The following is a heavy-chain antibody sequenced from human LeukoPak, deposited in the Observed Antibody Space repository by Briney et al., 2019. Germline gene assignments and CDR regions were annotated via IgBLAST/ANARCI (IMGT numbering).Heavy chain of an antibody. CDR3: ARGYDCSSSSCYTLFDL. J-gene: IGHJ4*02. V-gene: IGHV4-34*01. D-gene: IGHD2-2*02. CDR1: DGSFSGYY. CDR2: INDSGST. Sequence: PSETLSLTCAVYDGSFSGYYWSWIRQPSGKGLEWIGEINDSGSTNYNPPLKSRFTISVDTSKNQFSLKLSFVTAADTAVYYCARGYDCSSSSCYTLFDLWGQGTLVTVSS.